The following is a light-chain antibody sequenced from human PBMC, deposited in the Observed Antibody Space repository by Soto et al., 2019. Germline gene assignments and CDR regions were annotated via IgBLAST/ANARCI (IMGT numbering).Light chain of an antibody. Sequence: QSALTQPASVSGSPGQSITISCPGTSSDVGGYNYVSWYQHHPGRASKLMIYEVSTRPSGVSNRFSGSKSGNTASLTISGLQAEDEADYYCSSYTSSTLFVFGSGTKVTVL. CDR3: SSYTSSTLFV. V-gene: IGLV2-14*01. CDR2: EVS. J-gene: IGLJ1*01. CDR1: SSDVGGYNY.